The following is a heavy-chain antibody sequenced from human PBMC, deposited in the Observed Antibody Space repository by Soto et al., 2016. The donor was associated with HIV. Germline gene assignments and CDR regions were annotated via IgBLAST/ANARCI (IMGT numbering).Heavy chain of an antibody. V-gene: IGHV1-46*03. CDR1: GYTFTSYY. CDR2: INPSGGST. Sequence: QVQLVQSGAEVKKPGASVKVSCKASGYTFTSYYMHWVRQAPGQGLEWMGIINPSGGSTSYAQRFQGRVTMTRDTSTSTVYMELSSPRSEDTAVYYCASITLVRGSRWDAFDIWGQGTMVTVSS. CDR3: ASITLVRGSRWDAFDI. D-gene: IGHD3-10*01. J-gene: IGHJ3*02.